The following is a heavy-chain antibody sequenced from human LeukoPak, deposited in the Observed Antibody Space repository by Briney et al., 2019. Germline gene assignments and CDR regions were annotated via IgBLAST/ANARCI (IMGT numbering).Heavy chain of an antibody. D-gene: IGHD1-1*01. Sequence: SETLSLTCTVSGGSISSYYWSWIRQSAGKGLEWIGRINTSGSTNYNPSLKSRVTMSLGTSKNQLSLKLRSVTAADTAVYYCARAEKQLALDAFDIWGQGTMVTVSS. CDR3: ARAEKQLALDAFDI. CDR2: INTSGST. CDR1: GGSISSYY. J-gene: IGHJ3*02. V-gene: IGHV4-4*07.